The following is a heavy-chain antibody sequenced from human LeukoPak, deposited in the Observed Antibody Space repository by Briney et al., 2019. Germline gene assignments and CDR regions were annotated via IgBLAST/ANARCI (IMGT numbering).Heavy chain of an antibody. CDR2: ISGSGGST. CDR3: AKDKVDIVVVVAATLWQMYYFDY. D-gene: IGHD2-15*01. Sequence: GGSLRLSCAASGFTFSSYAMIWVRQAPGKGLEWVSAISGSGGSTYYADSVKGRFTISRDNSENTLYLQMNSLRAEDTAVYYCAKDKVDIVVVVAATLWQMYYFDYWGQGTLVTVSS. CDR1: GFTFSSYA. V-gene: IGHV3-23*01. J-gene: IGHJ4*02.